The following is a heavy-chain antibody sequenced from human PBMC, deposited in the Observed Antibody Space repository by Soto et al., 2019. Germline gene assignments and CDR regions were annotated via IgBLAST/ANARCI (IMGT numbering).Heavy chain of an antibody. CDR1: GFKISSSS. J-gene: IGHJ4*02. V-gene: IGHV3-21*05. Sequence: PGGSLRLSCAAFGFKISSSSMNWVRQAPGRGLEWVAYISDSGSNTLYADSVKGRFTISRDNAKNSLYLQMNSLRAEDTAVYYCARDSWYLIFDYWGQGTLVTVSS. CDR2: ISDSGSNT. CDR3: ARDSWYLIFDY. D-gene: IGHD6-13*01.